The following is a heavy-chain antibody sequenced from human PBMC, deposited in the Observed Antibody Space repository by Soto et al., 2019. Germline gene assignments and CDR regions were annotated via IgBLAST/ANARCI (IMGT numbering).Heavy chain of an antibody. J-gene: IGHJ4*02. V-gene: IGHV3-72*01. CDR1: GFTFSDYY. CDR2: IRNKAKSYTT. Sequence: EVQLVESGGGLVQPGGSLRLSCAASGFTFSDYYMNWVRQAPGKGLEWVGRIRNKAKSYTTEYGASGKGRFTISRDDSKTSLYLQMNSLKTEDTAVYHCARDAQGTPDSWGQGTLVTVSS. CDR3: ARDAQGTPDS. D-gene: IGHD1-7*01.